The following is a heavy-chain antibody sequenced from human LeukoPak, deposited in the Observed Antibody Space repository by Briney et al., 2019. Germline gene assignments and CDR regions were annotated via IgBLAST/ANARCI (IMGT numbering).Heavy chain of an antibody. D-gene: IGHD1-26*01. J-gene: IGHJ4*02. Sequence: GRSLRLSCAASGLNFGTYAMHWVRQAPGKGMEWVAVILSDGSLENSANSVRGRFIISRDNSKKTLFLQMNRLRIEDTAVYYCVRGVILGGYNLIDDWGQGTLVTVSS. CDR1: GLNFGTYA. CDR2: ILSDGSLE. V-gene: IGHV3-30*04. CDR3: VRGVILGGYNLIDD.